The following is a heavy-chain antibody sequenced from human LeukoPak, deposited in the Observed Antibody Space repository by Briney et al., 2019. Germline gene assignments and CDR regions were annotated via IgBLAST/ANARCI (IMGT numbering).Heavy chain of an antibody. CDR1: GFTFSSYG. J-gene: IGHJ4*02. CDR2: IWYDGSNK. D-gene: IGHD6-19*01. CDR3: ARGSGWLDY. Sequence: PGRSLRLSCAASGFTFSSYGMHWVRQAPGKGLEWVAVIWYDGSNKYYADSVKGRFTISRDNSTNTLYLQMNSLRAEDTAVYYCARGSGWLDYWGQGTLVTVSS. V-gene: IGHV3-33*08.